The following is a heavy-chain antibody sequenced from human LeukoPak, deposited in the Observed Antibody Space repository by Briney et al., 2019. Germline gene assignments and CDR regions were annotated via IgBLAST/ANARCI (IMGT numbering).Heavy chain of an antibody. J-gene: IGHJ5*02. Sequence: PSENLSRTCTGSGGSISSHYWSWIRQPPGKGLEWIGYIYYSGSTNYNPSLKSRVTISVDTSKNQFSLKLSSVTAADTAVYYCARLQFWSDPWGQGTLVTVSS. V-gene: IGHV4-59*11. D-gene: IGHD4-11*01. CDR2: IYYSGST. CDR3: ARLQFWSDP. CDR1: GGSISSHY.